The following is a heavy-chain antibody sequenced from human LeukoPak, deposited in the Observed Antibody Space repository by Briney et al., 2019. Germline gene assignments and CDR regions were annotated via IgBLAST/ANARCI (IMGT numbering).Heavy chain of an antibody. V-gene: IGHV3-66*01. D-gene: IGHD6-19*01. J-gene: IGHJ3*02. CDR1: GFTVSSNY. Sequence: AGGSLRLSCAASGFTVSSNYTSWVRQAPGKGLEWVSVIYSGGSTYYADSVKGRFTISRDNSKNTLYLQMNSLRAEDTAVYYCARDLAVAGHDAFDIWGQGTMVTVSS. CDR2: IYSGGST. CDR3: ARDLAVAGHDAFDI.